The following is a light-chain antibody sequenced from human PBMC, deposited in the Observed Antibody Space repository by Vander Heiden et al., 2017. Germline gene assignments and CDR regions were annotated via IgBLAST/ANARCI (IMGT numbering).Light chain of an antibody. J-gene: IGLJ3*02. CDR2: MNN. CDR1: SSNIGSNT. Sequence: QSVLTQPPSASGTPGQRVTISCSGSSSNIGSNTVNWYQQLPGTEPKLRSDMNNQRPSGVPDRFSGSKSGTSASLAISGLQSEDEADYYCAAWDDSLNGWVFGGGTKLTVL. CDR3: AAWDDSLNGWV. V-gene: IGLV1-44*01.